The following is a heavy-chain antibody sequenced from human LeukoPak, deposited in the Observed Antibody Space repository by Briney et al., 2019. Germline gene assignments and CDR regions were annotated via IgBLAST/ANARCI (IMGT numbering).Heavy chain of an antibody. D-gene: IGHD3-3*01. J-gene: IGHJ4*02. V-gene: IGHV1-2*02. CDR2: INPNSGGT. CDR1: GYTFTGYY. CDR3: ARGGYDFWSGYNHVGYYFDY. Sequence: GASVKVSCKASGYTFTGYYMHWVRQAPGQGLEWMGWINPNSGGTNYAQKLQGRVTMTTDTSTSTAYMELRSLRSDDTAVYYCARGGYDFWSGYNHVGYYFDYWGQGTLVTVSS.